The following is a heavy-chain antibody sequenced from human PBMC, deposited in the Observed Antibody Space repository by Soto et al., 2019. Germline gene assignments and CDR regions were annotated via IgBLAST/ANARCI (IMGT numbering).Heavy chain of an antibody. CDR1: GGSFSGYY. V-gene: IGHV4-34*01. CDR2: INHSGST. D-gene: IGHD2-15*01. J-gene: IGHJ6*03. Sequence: QVQLQQWGAGLLKPSETLSLTCAVYGGSFSGYYWSWIRQPPGKGLEWIGEINHSGSTNYNPSLKCGVTISVDTSKNQFSLKLSSVTAADTAVYYCARAPVDCSGGSCPAYYYYYYMDVWGKGTTVTVSS. CDR3: ARAPVDCSGGSCPAYYYYYYMDV.